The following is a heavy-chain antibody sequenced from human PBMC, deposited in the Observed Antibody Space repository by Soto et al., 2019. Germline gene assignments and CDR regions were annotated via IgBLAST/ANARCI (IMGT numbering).Heavy chain of an antibody. Sequence: PSETLSLTCTVSGGSISSGDYYWSWIRQPPGKGLEWIGYIYYSGSTYYNPSLKSRVTISVDTSKNQFSLKLSSVTAADTAVYYCARYSGSYYGFFFDYWGQGTLVTVSS. CDR3: ARYSGSYYGFFFDY. J-gene: IGHJ4*02. CDR1: GGSISSGDYY. V-gene: IGHV4-30-4*01. D-gene: IGHD1-26*01. CDR2: IYYSGST.